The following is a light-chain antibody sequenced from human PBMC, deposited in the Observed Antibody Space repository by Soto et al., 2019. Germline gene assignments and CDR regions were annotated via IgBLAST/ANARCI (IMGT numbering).Light chain of an antibody. Sequence: EVVMTQSPATLSVSPGERATLSCKASQSARSSLGWYQQKPGQPPRLLIHDVSIRTTGIPARFSGSGSGTEFTLTISSLQSEDFAIYYCQQRQYWPPITFGQGTRLEIK. CDR1: QSARSS. CDR3: QQRQYWPPIT. CDR2: DVS. J-gene: IGKJ5*01. V-gene: IGKV3-15*01.